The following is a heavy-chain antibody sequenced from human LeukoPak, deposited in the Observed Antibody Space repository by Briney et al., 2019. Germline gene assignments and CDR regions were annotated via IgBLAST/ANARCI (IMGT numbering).Heavy chain of an antibody. J-gene: IGHJ4*01. CDR1: GGSISSYY. D-gene: IGHD5-18*01. CDR3: ARDAYSYGYSDY. V-gene: IGHV4-59*01. Sequence: AETLSLTCATAGGSISSYYWSWIRQPPGKGLEWIGYICDSGSANYNPSLKSRVTISVATSKNQFSLKLSSVTAADTAVYYCARDAYSYGYSDYWGPGTLVTVSS. CDR2: ICDSGSA.